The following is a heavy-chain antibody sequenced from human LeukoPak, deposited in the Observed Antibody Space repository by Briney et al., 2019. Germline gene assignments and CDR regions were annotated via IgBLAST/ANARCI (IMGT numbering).Heavy chain of an antibody. D-gene: IGHD3-10*01. V-gene: IGHV3-7*01. Sequence: GGSLRLSCAASGFTFSQYYMGWVRQAPGKGLEWVAIIESDGSDRKYVDSVKGRFTISRDNAKNSLYLQMSSLTAEDTAIYFCTFLVREPQHWGRGTLVTVSS. J-gene: IGHJ1*01. CDR3: TFLVREPQH. CDR2: IESDGSDR. CDR1: GFTFSQYY.